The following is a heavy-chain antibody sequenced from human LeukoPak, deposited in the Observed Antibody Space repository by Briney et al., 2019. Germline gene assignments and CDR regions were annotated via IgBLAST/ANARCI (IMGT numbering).Heavy chain of an antibody. J-gene: IGHJ4*02. Sequence: GGSLRLSCAASGFTFDDYAMHWVRQAPGKGLEWVSGISWNSGSMGYADSVKGRFTISRDNAKNSLYLQMNSLRAEDTAVYYCAKDSYYYDSSGYPAYYFDYWGQGTLVTVSS. CDR1: GFTFDDYA. V-gene: IGHV3-9*01. CDR2: ISWNSGSM. D-gene: IGHD3-22*01. CDR3: AKDSYYYDSSGYPAYYFDY.